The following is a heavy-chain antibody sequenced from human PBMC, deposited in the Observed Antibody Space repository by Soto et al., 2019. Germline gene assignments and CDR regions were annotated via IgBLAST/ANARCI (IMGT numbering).Heavy chain of an antibody. CDR2: INPSGGST. V-gene: IGHV1-46*01. Sequence: ASVKVSCKASGYTFTSYYMHWVRQAPGQGLEWMGIINPSGGSTSYAQKFQGRVTMTRDTSTSTVYMELSSLRSEDTAVYYCAREDCSGGSCYWRGPYYYGMDVWGQGTTVTVS. CDR1: GYTFTSYY. J-gene: IGHJ6*02. D-gene: IGHD2-15*01. CDR3: AREDCSGGSCYWRGPYYYGMDV.